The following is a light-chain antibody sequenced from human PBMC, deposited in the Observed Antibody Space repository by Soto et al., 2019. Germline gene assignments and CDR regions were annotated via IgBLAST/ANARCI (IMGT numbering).Light chain of an antibody. Sequence: ETVLTQSPASLSLSPGERATLSCRASQSVSRQLAWYQQKPGQAPRLLIYDGINRATGIPARFSGSQSGTDFTLIISSLEPEDFGLYYCQQRANWPPGFGQGTRLEIK. CDR3: QQRANWPPG. V-gene: IGKV3-11*01. CDR1: QSVSRQ. J-gene: IGKJ5*01. CDR2: DGI.